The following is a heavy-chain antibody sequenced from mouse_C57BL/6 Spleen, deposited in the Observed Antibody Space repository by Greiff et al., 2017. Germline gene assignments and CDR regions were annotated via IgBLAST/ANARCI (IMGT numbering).Heavy chain of an antibody. V-gene: IGHV5-4*01. CDR3: ARDEEDAMDY. CDR1: GFTFSSYA. J-gene: IGHJ4*01. CDR2: ICAGGSYT. Sequence: EVMLVQSGGGLVKPGASLKLSCAASGFTFSSYAMSWVRQTPGKRLEWIATICAGGSYTYYTDNVKGRFTITRDHAKNKLYMQMSHLKSEDTAMYYCARDEEDAMDYWGQGTSVTVSS.